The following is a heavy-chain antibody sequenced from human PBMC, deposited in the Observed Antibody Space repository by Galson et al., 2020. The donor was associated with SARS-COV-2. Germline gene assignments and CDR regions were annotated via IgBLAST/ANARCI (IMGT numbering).Heavy chain of an antibody. V-gene: IGHV4-59*08. J-gene: IGHJ6*02. CDR3: ARHIPGGGYYYGLDV. Sequence: ETSETLSLTCTVSGGSISTYYWSWIRQTPGKGLDWIGYMYYSWTTKENPSLKSRVTISVDTSKNQFSLKLSSVTAADTAVYYCARHIPGGGYYYGLDVWGQGTAVTVSS. CDR2: MYYSWTT. CDR1: GGSISTYY. D-gene: IGHD3-22*01.